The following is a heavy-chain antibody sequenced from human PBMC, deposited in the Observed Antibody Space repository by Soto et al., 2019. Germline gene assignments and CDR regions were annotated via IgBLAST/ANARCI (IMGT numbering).Heavy chain of an antibody. Sequence: PAETLCLTCAFYGGYFSVYYWSGIRQPPGKGLEWIGEINHSGSTNYNPCLKSRVTISVDTSKNQFSLKLRSVTAADTALYYCARERGLGYRLSHGWFDPWGQGTMVTGSS. J-gene: IGHJ5*02. CDR2: INHSGST. CDR3: ARERGLGYRLSHGWFDP. CDR1: GGYFSVYY. D-gene: IGHD2-15*01. V-gene: IGHV4-34*01.